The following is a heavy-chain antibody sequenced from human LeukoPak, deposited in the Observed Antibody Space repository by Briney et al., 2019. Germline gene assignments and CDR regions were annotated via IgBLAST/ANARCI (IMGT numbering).Heavy chain of an antibody. J-gene: IGHJ5*02. CDR1: GDSISSSSYY. CDR3: ARDISWDGAPGNWFDP. V-gene: IGHV4-39*07. D-gene: IGHD4-17*01. Sequence: SETLSLTCTVSGDSISSSSYYWGWIRQPPGKGLEWIGSLYYSGSTYYNPSLKSRVTISVDTSKNQLSLKLSSVTAADTAVYYCARDISWDGAPGNWFDPWGQGTLVTVSS. CDR2: LYYSGST.